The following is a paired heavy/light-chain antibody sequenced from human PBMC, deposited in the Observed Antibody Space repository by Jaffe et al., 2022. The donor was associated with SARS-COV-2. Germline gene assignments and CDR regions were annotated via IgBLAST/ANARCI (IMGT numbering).Light chain of an antibody. CDR1: QDIINF. CDR2: DAS. J-gene: IGKJ4*01. V-gene: IGKV1-33*01. Sequence: DIQMTQSPSSLSASVGDRVTITCQASQDIINFLNWYQQKPGKAPKLLIYDASNLETGVPSRFSGSGSGTDFIFTISSLQPEDIATYYCQQYDNLPLTFGGGTKVEIK. CDR3: QQYDNLPLT.
Heavy chain of an antibody. J-gene: IGHJ6*02. CDR1: GFTFDDHA. D-gene: IGHD6-13*01. V-gene: IGHV3-43*02. CDR2: ISGDARST. Sequence: EVQLVESGGGVEQPGGSLRLSCAASGFTFDDHAMHWVRQAPGKGLEWVSVISGDARSTYYADSVKGRFTTSRDNSKNSLYLQMNSLTTEDTALYYCAKDPHIATTVGYYYYGMDVWGQGTTVTVSS. CDR3: AKDPHIATTVGYYYYGMDV.